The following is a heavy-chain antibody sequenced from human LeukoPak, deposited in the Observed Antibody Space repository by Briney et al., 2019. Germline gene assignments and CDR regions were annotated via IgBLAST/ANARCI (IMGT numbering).Heavy chain of an antibody. D-gene: IGHD4-17*01. CDR2: IYPGESDI. CDR1: GYNFMTYW. J-gene: IGHJ4*02. CDR3: ARASGDGRFDY. V-gene: IGHV5-51*01. Sequence: GESLKISCKVSGYNFMTYWIGWVRQMPEKGLEWMGIIYPGESDIRYSPSFQGQVTISADKSISTAYLQWSSLKASDTAIYYCARASGDGRFDYWGQGTLVTVSS.